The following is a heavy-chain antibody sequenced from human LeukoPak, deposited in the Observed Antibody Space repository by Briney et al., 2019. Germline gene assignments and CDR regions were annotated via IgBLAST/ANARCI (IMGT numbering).Heavy chain of an antibody. V-gene: IGHV1-69*05. CDR3: AVGSGYYEGYFDY. Sequence: SVKVSCKASGGTFSSYAISWVRQAPGQGLEWMGGIIPIFGTANYAQKFQGRVTITTDESTSTAYMELSSLRSEDTAVYYCAVGSGYYEGYFDYWGQGTLVTVSS. J-gene: IGHJ4*02. D-gene: IGHD3-22*01. CDR2: IIPIFGTA. CDR1: GGTFSSYA.